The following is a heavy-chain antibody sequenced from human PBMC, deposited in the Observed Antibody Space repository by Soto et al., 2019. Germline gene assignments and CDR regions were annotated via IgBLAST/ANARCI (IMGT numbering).Heavy chain of an antibody. J-gene: IGHJ4*02. V-gene: IGHV3-11*06. Sequence: VGSLRLSCAASGFTFSDYYMSWIRQAPGKGLEWVSYISSSSSYTNYADSVKGRFTISRDNAKNSLYLQMNSLRAEDTAVYYCARVGPSGYDPYYFDYWGQGTLVTVSS. D-gene: IGHD5-12*01. CDR1: GFTFSDYY. CDR2: ISSSSSYT. CDR3: ARVGPSGYDPYYFDY.